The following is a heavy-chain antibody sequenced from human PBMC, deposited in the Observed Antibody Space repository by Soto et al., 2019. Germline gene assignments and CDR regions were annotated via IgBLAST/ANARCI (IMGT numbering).Heavy chain of an antibody. V-gene: IGHV3-33*01. J-gene: IGHJ4*03. CDR2: IWNDGSNQ. CDR3: VRDDPYPVGQSSTSYGYLDQ. D-gene: IGHD2-2*01. CDR1: GFIFRLKA. Sequence: QVQLVESGGGVVQPGRSLRLSCAASGFIFRLKAIHWVRQAPGKGQEWVAVIWNDGSNQYYGESVKGRFLISRNNSKNMVKLQMDRLRIEDTAVYYSVRDDPYPVGQSSTSYGYLDQWGQGTLVIVSS.